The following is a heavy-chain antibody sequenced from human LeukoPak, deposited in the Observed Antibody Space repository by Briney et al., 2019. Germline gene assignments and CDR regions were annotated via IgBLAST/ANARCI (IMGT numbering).Heavy chain of an antibody. CDR3: ARKRGHPDAFNI. D-gene: IGHD3-10*01. CDR1: GGSFSGYY. V-gene: IGHV4-34*01. Sequence: SETLSLTCAVYGGSFSGYYWSWIRQPPGKGLEWIGEINHSGSTNYNPSLKSRVTISVDTSKNQFSLKLISVTAADTAVYYCARKRGHPDAFNIWGQGTIVTVSS. J-gene: IGHJ3*02. CDR2: INHSGST.